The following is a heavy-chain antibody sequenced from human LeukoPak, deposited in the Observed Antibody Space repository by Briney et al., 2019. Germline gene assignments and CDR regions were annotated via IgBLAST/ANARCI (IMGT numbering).Heavy chain of an antibody. Sequence: PGGSLRLSCAASGFTFSSYSMNWVRQAPGKGLEWVSSISSSSSYIYYADSVKGRFTISRDNAKNSLYLQMNSLRAEDTAVYYCARGITAYDSSSGYWGQGTLVTVSS. J-gene: IGHJ4*02. CDR1: GFTFSSYS. D-gene: IGHD3-22*01. CDR2: ISSSSSYI. CDR3: ARGITAYDSSSGY. V-gene: IGHV3-21*01.